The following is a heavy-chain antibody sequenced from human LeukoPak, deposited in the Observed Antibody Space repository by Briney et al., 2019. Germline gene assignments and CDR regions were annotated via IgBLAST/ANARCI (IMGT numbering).Heavy chain of an antibody. CDR1: GFTFSSYG. V-gene: IGHV3-33*01. J-gene: IGHJ4*02. Sequence: GGSLRLSCAASGFTFSSYGMHWVRQAPGKGLEWVAVIWYDGSNKYYADSVKGRFTISRDNSKNTLCLQMNSLRAEDTAVYYCARVRGYSYVGSFDYWGQGTLVTVSS. CDR2: IWYDGSNK. D-gene: IGHD5-18*01. CDR3: ARVRGYSYVGSFDY.